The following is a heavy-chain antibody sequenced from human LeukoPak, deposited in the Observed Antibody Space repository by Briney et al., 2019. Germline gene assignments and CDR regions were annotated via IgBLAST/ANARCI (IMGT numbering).Heavy chain of an antibody. CDR1: GCTFTSYG. Sequence: ASVKVSCKASGCTFTSYGISWVRQAPGQGLEWMGWISAYNGNTNYAQKLQGRVTMTTDTSTSTAYMELRSLRSDDTAVYHCARDHRSCYFCKLDNWFDPWGQGTLVTVSS. J-gene: IGHJ5*02. V-gene: IGHV1-18*01. CDR2: ISAYNGNT. CDR3: ARDHRSCYFCKLDNWFDP. D-gene: IGHD2-21*01.